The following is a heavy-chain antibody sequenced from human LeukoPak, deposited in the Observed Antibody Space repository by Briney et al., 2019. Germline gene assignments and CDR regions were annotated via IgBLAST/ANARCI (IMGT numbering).Heavy chain of an antibody. Sequence: SETLSLTCTVSGGSISSYYWSWIRQPAGKGLEWIGRIYTSGSTNYSPSLKSRVTISVDTSKNQFSLKLSSVTAADTAVYYCARLPVLSGYSCGLDYWGQGTLVTVSS. CDR3: ARLPVLSGYSCGLDY. CDR1: GGSISSYY. D-gene: IGHD5-18*01. V-gene: IGHV4-4*07. J-gene: IGHJ4*02. CDR2: IYTSGST.